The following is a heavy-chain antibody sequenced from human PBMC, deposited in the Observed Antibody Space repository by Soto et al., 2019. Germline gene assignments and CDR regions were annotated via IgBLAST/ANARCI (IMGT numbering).Heavy chain of an antibody. J-gene: IGHJ5*02. CDR3: ARGAACRGCCLKKFTWLDP. Sequence: QVQLVQSGAEVKKPGSSVRVSCKASGGSFSSYTFSWVRQAPGHGLEWMGGIIPIFDSPYYAQNFQGRVTIAADRSTSTVYVELSSLTPEGTAVYYCARGAACRGCCLKKFTWLDPWGQGTLVTVSS. D-gene: IGHD6-25*01. CDR2: IIPIFDSP. V-gene: IGHV1-69*06. CDR1: GGSFSSYT.